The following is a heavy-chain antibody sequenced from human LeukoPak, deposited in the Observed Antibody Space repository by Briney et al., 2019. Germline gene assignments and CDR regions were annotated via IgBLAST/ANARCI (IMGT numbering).Heavy chain of an antibody. D-gene: IGHD1-7*01. CDR2: IYYSGST. V-gene: IGHV4-30-4*08. CDR3: AGVLWDYRLIDY. J-gene: IGHJ4*02. CDR1: GGSISSGDYY. Sequence: SETLSLTCTVSGGSISSGDYYWSWIRQPPGKGLEWIGYIYYSGSTYYNPSLKSRVTISVDTSKNQFSLKLSSVTAADTDVYYCAGVLWDYRLIDYWGQGTLVTVSS.